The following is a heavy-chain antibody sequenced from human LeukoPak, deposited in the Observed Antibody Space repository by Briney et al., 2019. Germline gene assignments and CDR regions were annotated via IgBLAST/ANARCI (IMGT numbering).Heavy chain of an antibody. CDR1: GGSTSSSSYY. Sequence: SETLSLTCTVSGGSTSSSSYYWGWIRQPPGKGLEWIGSIYYSGSTYYNPSLKSRVTISVDTSKNQFSLKLSSVTAADTAVYYCARHPMIHYFQHWGQGTLVTVSS. CDR2: IYYSGST. CDR3: ARHPMIHYFQH. J-gene: IGHJ1*01. D-gene: IGHD3-22*01. V-gene: IGHV4-39*01.